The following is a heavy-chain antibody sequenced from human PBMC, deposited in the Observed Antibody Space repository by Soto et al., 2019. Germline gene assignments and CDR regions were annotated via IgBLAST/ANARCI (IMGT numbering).Heavy chain of an antibody. CDR2: ISRNSDYI. D-gene: IGHD3-10*01. CDR3: AWVGAYFGEFDYFDY. Sequence: EVQLVESGGGLVKPGGSLRLSCAASGFTFSSYSMNWVRQAPGKGLEWVSSISRNSDYIYYSDSVKGRFIISRDNARTSLYLHMNSLRAEDTAVYYCAWVGAYFGEFDYFDYWGQVALVTVSS. J-gene: IGHJ4*02. CDR1: GFTFSSYS. V-gene: IGHV3-21*01.